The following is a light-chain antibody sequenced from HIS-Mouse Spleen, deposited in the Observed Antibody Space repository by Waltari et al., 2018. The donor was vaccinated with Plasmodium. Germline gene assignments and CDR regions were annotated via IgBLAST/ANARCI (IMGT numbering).Light chain of an antibody. V-gene: IGKV3-20*01. J-gene: IGKJ2*01. CDR2: GAS. Sequence: DTVLTQSPGTLSLSPGERATLTCRASQSVSSSYLAWYQQKPGQAPRLLIYGASSRATGIPDFTLTISRLEPEDFAVYYCQQYGSSPYTFGQGTKLEIK. CDR1: QSVSSSY. CDR3: QQYGSSPYT.